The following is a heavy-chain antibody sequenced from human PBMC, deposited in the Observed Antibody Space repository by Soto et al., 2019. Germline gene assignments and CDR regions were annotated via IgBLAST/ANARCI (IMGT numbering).Heavy chain of an antibody. V-gene: IGHV1-69*12. CDR2: IIPIFGTA. CDR1: GGTFSSYA. J-gene: IGHJ6*04. D-gene: IGHD2-2*02. CDR3: ATHEIGHCISASCYKGGYYYGMDV. Sequence: QVQLVQSGAEVKKPGSSVKVSCTASGGTFSSYAISWVRQAPGQGLEWMGGIIPIFGTADYAQKFQGRVTITADESTSTAYMELSSLRSEDTAMYYCATHEIGHCISASCYKGGYYYGMDVWGKGTTVTVSS.